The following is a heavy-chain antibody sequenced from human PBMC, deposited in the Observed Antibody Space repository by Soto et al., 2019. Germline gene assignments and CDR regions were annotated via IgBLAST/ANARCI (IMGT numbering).Heavy chain of an antibody. CDR1: GFTFSSYA. Sequence: EVQLLESGGGLVQPGGSLRLSCAASGFTFSSYAMSWVRQAQGKGLEWVSAISGSGGSTYYADSVKGRFTISRDNSKNTLYLQMNSLRAEDTAVYYCAKGTHAGITIFGVVIRLGHMDVWGKGTTVTVSS. V-gene: IGHV3-23*01. CDR3: AKGTHAGITIFGVVIRLGHMDV. J-gene: IGHJ6*03. CDR2: ISGSGGST. D-gene: IGHD3-3*01.